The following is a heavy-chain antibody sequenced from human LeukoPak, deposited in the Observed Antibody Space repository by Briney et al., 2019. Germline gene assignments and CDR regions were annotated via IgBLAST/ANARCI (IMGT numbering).Heavy chain of an antibody. D-gene: IGHD3-22*01. J-gene: IGHJ3*02. V-gene: IGHV4-39*07. Sequence: SETLSLTCTVSGGSISSSSYYWGWIRQPPGKGLEWIGSIYYSGSTYYNPSLKSRVTISVDTTKNQFSLKLSSVTAADTAVYYCARDGGDSSGYYDLHAFDIWGQGTMVTVSS. CDR2: IYYSGST. CDR1: GGSISSSSYY. CDR3: ARDGGDSSGYYDLHAFDI.